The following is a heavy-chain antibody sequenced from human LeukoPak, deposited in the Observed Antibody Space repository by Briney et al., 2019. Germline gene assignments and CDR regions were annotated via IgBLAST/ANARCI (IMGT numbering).Heavy chain of an antibody. D-gene: IGHD3-16*01. CDR1: GASITSSSCS. CDR2: IYYSGST. Sequence: RTSETLSLTCTVSGASITSSSCSWGWIRQPPGKGPEWIGRIYYSGSTYYNPSLKSRVTISVETSKNQFCLKLSSLTAADTAVYYCARDQWSNTWGFYFDSWGQGTLVTVSS. V-gene: IGHV4-39*02. CDR3: ARDQWSNTWGFYFDS. J-gene: IGHJ4*02.